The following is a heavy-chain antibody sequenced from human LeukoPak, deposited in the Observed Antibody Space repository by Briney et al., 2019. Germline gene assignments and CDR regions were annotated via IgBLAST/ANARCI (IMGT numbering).Heavy chain of an antibody. CDR2: ISGSGTST. Sequence: GGSLRLSCAASGFSFSDNAMSWVRQAPGKGLEWVSTISGSGTSTYYADSVKGRFTISRDKFKNTLYLQMNRLRAEDTAVYYCAKCGGHHYNWYFDLWGRGTLVTVSS. CDR1: GFSFSDNA. CDR3: AKCGGHHYNWYFDL. J-gene: IGHJ2*01. V-gene: IGHV3-23*01. D-gene: IGHD2-21*01.